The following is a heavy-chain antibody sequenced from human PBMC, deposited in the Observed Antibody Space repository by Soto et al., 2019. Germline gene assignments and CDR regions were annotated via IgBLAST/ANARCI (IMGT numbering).Heavy chain of an antibody. CDR1: GFTFSSYG. Sequence: QVQLVESGGGVVQPGRSLRLSCAASGFTFSSYGIYWVRQAPGKGLEWVAVISHNGVNEYYADSVTGRFTISRDNSNNTLNLQMNSLRPEHRAVYYCSTTAAVAALGYHFDVWGQGTLVTVSS. CDR2: ISHNGVNE. D-gene: IGHD6-19*01. J-gene: IGHJ4*02. CDR3: STTAAVAALGYHFDV. V-gene: IGHV3-30*03.